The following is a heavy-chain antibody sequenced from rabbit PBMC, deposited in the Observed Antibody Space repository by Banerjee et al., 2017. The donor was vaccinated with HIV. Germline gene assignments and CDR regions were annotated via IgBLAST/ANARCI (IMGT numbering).Heavy chain of an antibody. CDR2: INTSSGNT. Sequence: QEQLVEYGGDLVKPGASLTLTCKASGFSFSNKYVMCWVRQAPGKGLEWIGCINTSSGNTVYATWAKGRFTISKTSWTTVTLQMTSLTAADTATYFCARSYPGTSYAYDLWGPGTLVTVS. CDR3: ARSYPGTSYAYDL. D-gene: IGHD8-1*01. CDR1: GFSFSNKYV. V-gene: IGHV1S45*01. J-gene: IGHJ4*01.